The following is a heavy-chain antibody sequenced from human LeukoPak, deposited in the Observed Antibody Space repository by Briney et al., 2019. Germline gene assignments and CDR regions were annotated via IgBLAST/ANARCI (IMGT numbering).Heavy chain of an antibody. J-gene: IGHJ5*02. CDR3: ARTTSTYYYDSSGLRFDP. CDR1: GFTFSNAW. D-gene: IGHD3-22*01. Sequence: GGSLRLSCAASGFTFSNAWMTWVRQAPGKGLEWVSYISSSSSYTNYADSVKGRFTISRDNAKNSLYLQMNSLRAEDTAVYYCARTTSTYYYDSSGLRFDPWGQGTLVTVSS. CDR2: ISSSSSYT. V-gene: IGHV3-11*03.